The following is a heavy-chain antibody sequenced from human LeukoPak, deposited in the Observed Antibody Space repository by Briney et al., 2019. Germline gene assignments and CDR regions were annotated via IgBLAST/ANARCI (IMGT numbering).Heavy chain of an antibody. CDR1: GFTFSSYA. Sequence: GGSLRLSCAASGFTFSSYAMSWVRQAPGKGLGWVSAISGSGGSTYYADSVKGRFTISRDNSKNTLYLQMNSLRAEDTAVYYCAKTQGYSYGQYYFDYWGQGTLVTVSS. V-gene: IGHV3-23*01. CDR2: ISGSGGST. CDR3: AKTQGYSYGQYYFDY. J-gene: IGHJ4*02. D-gene: IGHD5-18*01.